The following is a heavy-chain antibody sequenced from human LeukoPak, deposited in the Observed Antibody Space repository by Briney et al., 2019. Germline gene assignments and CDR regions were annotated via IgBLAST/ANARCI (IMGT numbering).Heavy chain of an antibody. CDR2: IIPIFGTA. D-gene: IGHD3-10*01. CDR3: ASAAASYGSGSYVDY. CDR1: GGTFSSYA. V-gene: IGHV1-69*06. J-gene: IGHJ4*02. Sequence: SVKVSCKASGGTFSSYAISWVRQAPGQGLEWMGGIIPIFGTANYAQKLQGRVTITADKSTSTAYMELSSLRSEDTAVYYCASAAASYGSGSYVDYWGQGTLVTVSS.